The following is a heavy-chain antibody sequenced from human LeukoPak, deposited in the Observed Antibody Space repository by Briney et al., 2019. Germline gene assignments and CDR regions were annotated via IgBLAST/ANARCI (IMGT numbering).Heavy chain of an antibody. J-gene: IGHJ4*02. Sequence: GGSLRLFCAASGFTFDDYTMHWVRQAPRKGVECVSDISGSGGSTYYAYSVKGRFTISRDNSKNTLYLQMNSLRAEDTAVYYCAKDFAIFRGFIPFDYWGQGTLVTVSS. D-gene: IGHD3-3*01. CDR1: GFTFDDYT. V-gene: IGHV3-23*01. CDR2: ISGSGGST. CDR3: AKDFAIFRGFIPFDY.